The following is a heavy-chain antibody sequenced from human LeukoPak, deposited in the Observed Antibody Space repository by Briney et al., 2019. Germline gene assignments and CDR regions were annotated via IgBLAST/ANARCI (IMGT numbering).Heavy chain of an antibody. CDR3: ARGSGPPWNYFDY. J-gene: IGHJ4*02. D-gene: IGHD3-10*01. Sequence: ASVKVSCKASGYTFTGYYMHWVRQAPGQGLEWMGWINPNSGGTNYAQKFQGRVTMTRDTSISTAYMELSRLRSDDTSVYYCARGSGPPWNYFDYWGQGTLVTVSS. CDR1: GYTFTGYY. V-gene: IGHV1-2*02. CDR2: INPNSGGT.